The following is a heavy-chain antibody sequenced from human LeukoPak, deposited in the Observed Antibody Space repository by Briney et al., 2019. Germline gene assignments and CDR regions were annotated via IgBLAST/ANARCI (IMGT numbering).Heavy chain of an antibody. CDR2: ISGSGGST. CDR1: GFAFSSYA. Sequence: GGSLRFSCAASGFAFSSYAMSWVRQAPGKGLEWVSAISGSGGSTYYADSVKGRFTTSRDNSKNTLYLQMNSLRAEDTAVYYCAKAPVAATMDYWGQGTLVTVSS. V-gene: IGHV3-23*01. CDR3: AKAPVAATMDY. J-gene: IGHJ4*02. D-gene: IGHD2-15*01.